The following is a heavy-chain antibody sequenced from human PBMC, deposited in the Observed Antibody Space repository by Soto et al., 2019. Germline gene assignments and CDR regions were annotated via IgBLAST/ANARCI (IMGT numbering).Heavy chain of an antibody. CDR2: VSATAETT. D-gene: IGHD2-15*01. CDR1: GFTFTTSA. Sequence: EVQLLESGGVLLRPGGSLRLSCVASGFTFTTSAMSWGRQAPGKGLEWVAAVSATAETTYYADSVKGRFTTSKHTSTDLDSLAPRSLGVEDAAVYYCAPSGFVGGCFYFDHWGHGTLVTVSS. V-gene: IGHV3-23*01. CDR3: APSGFVGGCFYFDH. J-gene: IGHJ4*01.